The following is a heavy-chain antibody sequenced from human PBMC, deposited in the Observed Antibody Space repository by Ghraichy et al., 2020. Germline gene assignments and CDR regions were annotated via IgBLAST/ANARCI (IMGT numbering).Heavy chain of an antibody. CDR2: LHSSGSS. CDR1: GVSISPYY. J-gene: IGHJ4*02. CDR3: ARDRMGYDL. Sequence: SETLSLTCSVSGVSISPYYWAWIRQTAGRGLEWIGRLHSSGSSNYNPSLRCRFTMSLDTSRNEFSLTLTSVSTADTAVYYCARDRMGYDLWGQGVLVTVSS. D-gene: IGHD2-15*01. V-gene: IGHV4-4*07.